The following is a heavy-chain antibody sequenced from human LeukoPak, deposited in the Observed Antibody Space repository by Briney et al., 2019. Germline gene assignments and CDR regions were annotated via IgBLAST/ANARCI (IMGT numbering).Heavy chain of an antibody. V-gene: IGHV4-38-2*01. CDR1: GYSISSGYY. CDR2: IYHSGST. J-gene: IGHJ4*02. D-gene: IGHD1-26*01. CDR3: ARHESPGGATIH. Sequence: NPLETLSLTCAVSGYSISSGYYWGWIRQPPGKGLEWIGSIYHSGSTYYNPSLKRRVTISVDTSKNQFSLKLSSVTAADTAVYYCARHESPGGATIHWGQGTLVTVSS.